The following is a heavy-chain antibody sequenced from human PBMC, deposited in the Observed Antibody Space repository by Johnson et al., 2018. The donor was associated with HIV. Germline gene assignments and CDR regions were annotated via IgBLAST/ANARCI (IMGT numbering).Heavy chain of an antibody. CDR2: ISWNGGSS. V-gene: IGHV3-20*04. D-gene: IGHD6-13*01. CDR3: ARGGYSIKDRGAFDI. Sequence: VQLVESGGGLVQPGGSLILSCAASGFSFNNYWMHWVRQATGKGLELVSGISWNGGSSGYADSVKARFTISRDNAKISLYLQMNSLRAEDTALYYCARGGYSIKDRGAFDIWGQGTMVTVSS. CDR1: GFSFNNYW. J-gene: IGHJ3*02.